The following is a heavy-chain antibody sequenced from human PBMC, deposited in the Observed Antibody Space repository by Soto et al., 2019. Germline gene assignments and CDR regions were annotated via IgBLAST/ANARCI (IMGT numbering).Heavy chain of an antibody. Sequence: QVQLVQSGAEVKKPGASVKVSCKASGYTFTSYAMHWVRQAPGQGLEWLGWINVGNGNTKYSQKFQGRVTIIRDTAASTAYMELSSLRSEDTAVYYCASRQVVAGTNDYYYGMDVWGQGTTVTVSS. CDR2: INVGNGNT. V-gene: IGHV1-3*01. CDR1: GYTFTSYA. D-gene: IGHD6-19*01. CDR3: ASRQVVAGTNDYYYGMDV. J-gene: IGHJ6*02.